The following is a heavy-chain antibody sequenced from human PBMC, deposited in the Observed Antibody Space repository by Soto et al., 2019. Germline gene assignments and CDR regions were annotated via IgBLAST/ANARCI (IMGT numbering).Heavy chain of an antibody. D-gene: IGHD3-16*01. V-gene: IGHV4-4*07. Sequence: QVQLQESGPGLVEPSETLSLTCTVSGDSMSRYYWSWIRQSAEKGLEWLGRISATGTTSYIPSLKSRITLSVDTSKNQFSLNLKFVTAADTAVYFCARDQSWAADFWGQGTVVTVS. CDR1: GDSMSRYY. CDR2: ISATGTT. J-gene: IGHJ3*01. CDR3: ARDQSWAADF.